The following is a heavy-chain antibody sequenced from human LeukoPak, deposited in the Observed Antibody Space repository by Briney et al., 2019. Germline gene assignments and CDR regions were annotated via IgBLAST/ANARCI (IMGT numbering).Heavy chain of an antibody. CDR2: IKQDGSEK. V-gene: IGHV3-7*01. Sequence: GGSLRLSCAASGFTFSDYWMNWVRQAPGKGLEWVANIKQDGSEKYYVDSVKGRFTISRDNAKNSLYLQMNSLRAEDTAVYYCAGYCSGGNCYWDPYFDYWGQGTLVTVSS. CDR1: GFTFSDYW. D-gene: IGHD2-15*01. CDR3: AGYCSGGNCYWDPYFDY. J-gene: IGHJ4*02.